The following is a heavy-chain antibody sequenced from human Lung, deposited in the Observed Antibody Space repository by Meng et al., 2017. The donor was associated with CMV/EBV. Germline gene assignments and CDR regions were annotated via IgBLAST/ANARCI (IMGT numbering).Heavy chain of an antibody. V-gene: IGHV1-3*01. CDR1: GYTLRSYA. J-gene: IGHJ4*02. D-gene: IGHD2-2*01. CDR3: ARDVVVPAALTVRIDY. CDR2: INGGNGKT. Sequence: VQLVQSGGKVKKPGASVKVSCKASGYTLRSYAIHWVRQAHGQRLEWMGWINGGNGKTKYSQKFQGRVTITRDTSASTAYMELSSLRSEDTAVYYCARDVVVPAALTVRIDYWGQGTLVTVSS.